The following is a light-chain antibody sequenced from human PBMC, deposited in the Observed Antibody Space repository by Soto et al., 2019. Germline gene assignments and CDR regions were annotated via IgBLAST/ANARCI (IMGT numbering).Light chain of an antibody. J-gene: IGKJ4*01. CDR3: QQYDNLTLT. CDR1: RDISKY. V-gene: IGKV1-33*01. Sequence: DIHMTQSPSSLSASVGDRFTITCQASRDISKYLNWYQQKPGKAPKLLIYDASNLETGVPSRFSGSGSGTDFTLTISSLQPEDIATYYCQQYDNLTLTFGGGTKVDIK. CDR2: DAS.